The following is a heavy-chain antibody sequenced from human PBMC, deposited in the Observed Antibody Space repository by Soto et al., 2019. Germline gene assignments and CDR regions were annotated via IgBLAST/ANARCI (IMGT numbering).Heavy chain of an antibody. J-gene: IGHJ4*02. CDR3: ARVPVPYDSNGYFDY. CDR2: IIPIFGTA. CDR1: GGTFSSYA. V-gene: IGHV1-69*13. D-gene: IGHD6-25*01. Sequence: ASVKVSCKASGGTFSSYAISWVRQAPGQGLEWMGGIIPIFGTANYAQKFQGRVTITADDSTSTAYMELSSLRSEDTAVYYCARVPVPYDSNGYFDYWGQGTLVTVSS.